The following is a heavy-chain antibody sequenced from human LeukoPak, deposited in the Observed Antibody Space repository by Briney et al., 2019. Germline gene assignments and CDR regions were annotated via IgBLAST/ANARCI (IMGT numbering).Heavy chain of an antibody. CDR3: ARVRRDSSGYYYFDY. CDR1: GFTLSSNY. V-gene: IGHV3-66*01. D-gene: IGHD3-22*01. CDR2: IYSGGST. J-gene: IGHJ4*02. Sequence: GGSLRLSCAASGFTLSSNYMSWVRQAPGKGLEWVSLIYSGGSTYYPDSVKGRFTISRDNSKNTLYLQMNSLRAEDTAVYYCARVRRDSSGYYYFDYWGQGTLVTVSS.